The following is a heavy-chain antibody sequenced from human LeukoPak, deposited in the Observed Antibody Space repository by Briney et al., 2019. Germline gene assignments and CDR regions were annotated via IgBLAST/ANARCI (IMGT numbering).Heavy chain of an antibody. J-gene: IGHJ4*02. CDR1: AFSLNAYN. D-gene: IGHD3-22*01. CDR3: ASAPEGYYDSSGYYGN. CDR2: IYSGGST. V-gene: IGHV3-66*01. Sequence: PGGSLRLSCAASAFSLNAYNMNWVRQAPGKGLEWVSVIYSGGSTYYADSVKGRFTISRDNSKNTLYLQMNSLRAEDTAVYYCASAPEGYYDSSGYYGNWGQGTLVTVSS.